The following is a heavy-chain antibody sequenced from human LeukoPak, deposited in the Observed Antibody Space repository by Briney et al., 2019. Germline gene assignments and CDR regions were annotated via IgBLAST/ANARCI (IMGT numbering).Heavy chain of an antibody. Sequence: PGGSLRLSCAASGFTVSSGWMNWVRQAPGKGLEWVSVMYSGRSTYSADSVKRRLTISRNNAKNSQYLQMNNLKAEETAVNYFARGLPLLFDAWLQGTLVTVRS. J-gene: IGHJ5*02. CDR3: ARGLPLLFDA. V-gene: IGHV3-53*01. D-gene: IGHD4-11*01. CDR1: GFTVSSGW. CDR2: MYSGRST.